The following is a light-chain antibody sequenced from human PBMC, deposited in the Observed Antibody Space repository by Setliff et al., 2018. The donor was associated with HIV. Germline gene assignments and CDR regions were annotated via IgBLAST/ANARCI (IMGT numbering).Light chain of an antibody. CDR1: SNDIGFYDY. CDR2: AVS. J-gene: IGLJ1*01. Sequence: QSALAKPPSASGSVGQSVTISCTGTSNDIGFYDYVSWYQQHPGKAPKLMIYAVSKRPSGVPDRFSGSKSVNTASLTVSGLQAEDEADYYCSSYAGRNNYVFGTGTKVTVL. V-gene: IGLV2-8*01. CDR3: SSYAGRNNYV.